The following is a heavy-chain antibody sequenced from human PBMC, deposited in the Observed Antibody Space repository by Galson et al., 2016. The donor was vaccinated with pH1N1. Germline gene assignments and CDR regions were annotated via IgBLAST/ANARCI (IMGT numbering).Heavy chain of an antibody. V-gene: IGHV4-39*01. Sequence: SETLSLTCIVSGVSIGSSNFYWGWIRQPPGKGLEWIGSFFYGGRNYYNPSPKSRLTVSVDTSKNHFSLKLGSVSAADTAVYYCARHRLLTDLSMGSWFDPWGRGTLVTVSS. CDR3: ARHRLLTDLSMGSWFDP. D-gene: IGHD2-15*01. J-gene: IGHJ5*02. CDR2: FFYGGRN. CDR1: GVSIGSSNFY.